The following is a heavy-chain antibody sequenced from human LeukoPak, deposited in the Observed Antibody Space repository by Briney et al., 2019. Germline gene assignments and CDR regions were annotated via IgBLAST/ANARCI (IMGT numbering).Heavy chain of an antibody. CDR2: INGNGDSA. D-gene: IGHD6-25*01. CDR1: GISFSSYG. J-gene: IGHJ4*02. V-gene: IGHV3-23*01. Sequence: GGSLRLSCGASGISFSSYGMSWVRQAPGKGLEWVSSINGNGDSADYADSVKGRFTISRDNSKNTLYVQMNSLRVEDTAVYYCVKLGGFVFKGFDYWGQGTPVTVSS. CDR3: VKLGGFVFKGFDY.